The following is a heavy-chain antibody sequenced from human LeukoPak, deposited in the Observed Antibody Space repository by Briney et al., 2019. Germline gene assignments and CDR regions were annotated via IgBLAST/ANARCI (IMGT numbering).Heavy chain of an antibody. V-gene: IGHV1-46*01. CDR1: GYTFTSNY. CDR3: ARDNSVRDEAWWFSP. Sequence: ASVKVSCKAFGYTFTSNYMHWVRQAPGQGPEWMGVVSPSGGSTTYAQKFQGRVTLTRDMSTNTDYLELSSLRSEDTAVYYCARDNSVRDEAWWFSPWGQGTLVIVSS. D-gene: IGHD5-24*01. CDR2: VSPSGGST. J-gene: IGHJ5*02.